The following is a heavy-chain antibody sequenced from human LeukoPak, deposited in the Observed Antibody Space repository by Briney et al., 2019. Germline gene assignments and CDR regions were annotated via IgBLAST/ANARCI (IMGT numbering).Heavy chain of an antibody. CDR2: IKQDGSEK. CDR3: ARGSSSWYHVLDRFDP. J-gene: IGHJ5*02. D-gene: IGHD6-13*01. Sequence: GGSLRLSCAASGFTFSSYWMSWVRQAPGKGLEWVANIKQDGSEKYYVDSVKGRFTISRDNAKNSLYLQMNNLRAEDTAVYYCARGSSSWYHVLDRFDPWGQGTLVTVSS. CDR1: GFTFSSYW. V-gene: IGHV3-7*03.